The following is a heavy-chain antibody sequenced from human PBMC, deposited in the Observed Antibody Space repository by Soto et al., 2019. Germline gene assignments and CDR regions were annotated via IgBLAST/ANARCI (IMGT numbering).Heavy chain of an antibody. CDR3: ARAGDSGYDYGEGGYYGMDV. V-gene: IGHV1-8*01. CDR1: GYTFTSYD. D-gene: IGHD5-12*01. CDR2: MNPNSGNT. J-gene: IGHJ6*02. Sequence: QVQLVQSGAEVKKPGASVKVSCKASGYTFTSYDINWVRQATGQGLEWMGWMNPNSGNTGYAQKFQGRVTMTRNTSTSTAYMELRSLRSEDTAVYYFARAGDSGYDYGEGGYYGMDVWGQGTTVTVSS.